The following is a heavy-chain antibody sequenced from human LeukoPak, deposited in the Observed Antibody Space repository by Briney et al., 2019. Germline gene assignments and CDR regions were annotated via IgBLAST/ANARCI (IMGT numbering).Heavy chain of an antibody. CDR2: IYTSGST. CDR1: GGSISSYY. Sequence: SETLSLTCTVSGGSISSYYWSWIRQPAGKGLEWIGRIYTSGSTNYNPSLKSRVTMSVDTSKNQFSLKLSSVTAADTAVYYCAKAKSSNYDFWSGFSNWGQGTLVTVSS. V-gene: IGHV4-4*07. D-gene: IGHD3-3*01. J-gene: IGHJ4*02. CDR3: AKAKSSNYDFWSGFSN.